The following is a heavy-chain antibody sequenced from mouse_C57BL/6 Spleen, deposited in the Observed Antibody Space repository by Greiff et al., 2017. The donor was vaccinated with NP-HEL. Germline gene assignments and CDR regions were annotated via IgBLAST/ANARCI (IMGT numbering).Heavy chain of an antibody. J-gene: IGHJ3*01. CDR1: GYTFTSYW. D-gene: IGHD2-5*01. CDR3: ARDYSNLAY. Sequence: VQLQQSGAELVKPGASVKLSCKASGYTFTSYWMQWVKQRPGQGLEWIGEIDPSDSYTNYNQKFKGKATLTVDTSSSTAYMQLSSLTSEDSAVYYCARDYSNLAYWGQGTLVTVSA. CDR2: IDPSDSYT. V-gene: IGHV1-50*01.